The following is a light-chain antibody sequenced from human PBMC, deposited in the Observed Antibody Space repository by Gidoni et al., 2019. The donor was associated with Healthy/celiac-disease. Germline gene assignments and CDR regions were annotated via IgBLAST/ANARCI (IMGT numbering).Light chain of an antibody. CDR1: QGISSY. V-gene: IGKV1-9*01. CDR3: QQLNSYPPEYT. J-gene: IGKJ2*01. CDR2: AAS. Sequence: DIQLTQPPSFLSASVGDRVTITCRASQGISSYLAWYQQKPGKAPKLLIYAASTLQSGVPSRFSGSGSGTEFTLTISSLQPEDFATYYCQQLNSYPPEYTFXHXTKLEIK.